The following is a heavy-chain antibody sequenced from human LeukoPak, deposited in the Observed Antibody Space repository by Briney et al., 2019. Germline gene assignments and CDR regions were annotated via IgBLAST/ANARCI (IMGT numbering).Heavy chain of an antibody. Sequence: GGSLRLSCAASGFTFTSYWMSWVRQAPGKGLEWVANIKQDGSDRNYVDSVKGRFTISRDNAKNSLYLQMNSLRVEDTAVYYCAKYSYGSGTSFDPWGQGTLVTVSS. CDR1: GFTFTSYW. V-gene: IGHV3-7*01. CDR2: IKQDGSDR. J-gene: IGHJ5*02. D-gene: IGHD3-10*01. CDR3: AKYSYGSGTSFDP.